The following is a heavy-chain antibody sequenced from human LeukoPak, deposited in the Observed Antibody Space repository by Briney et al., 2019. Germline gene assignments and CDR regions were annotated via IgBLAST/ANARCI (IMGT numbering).Heavy chain of an antibody. V-gene: IGHV3-23*01. J-gene: IGHJ5*01. D-gene: IGHD3-16*01. Sequence: GGSLRLSCAASEFTFSTYAMSWVRQAPGKGLEWVSSITGSGDNTYSADSIKGRFTISRDNSKNTLYLQMTSLRAEDTAIYYCAKARFGGPPWDSWGQGTLVTVSS. CDR1: EFTFSTYA. CDR2: ITGSGDNT. CDR3: AKARFGGPPWDS.